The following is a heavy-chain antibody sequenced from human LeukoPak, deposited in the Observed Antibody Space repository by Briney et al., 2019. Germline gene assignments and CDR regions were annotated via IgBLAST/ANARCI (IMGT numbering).Heavy chain of an antibody. CDR1: GGSISSSSYY. J-gene: IGHJ5*02. V-gene: IGHV4-39*01. CDR2: IYYSGST. CDR3: ARRGVVVPAETLNWFDP. Sequence: PSETLSLTCTVSGGSISSSSYYWGWIRQPPGKGLEWIGSIYYSGSTYYNPSLKSRVTISVDTSKNQFSLKLSSVTAADTAVYYCARRGVVVPAETLNWFDPWGQGTLVTVSS. D-gene: IGHD2-2*01.